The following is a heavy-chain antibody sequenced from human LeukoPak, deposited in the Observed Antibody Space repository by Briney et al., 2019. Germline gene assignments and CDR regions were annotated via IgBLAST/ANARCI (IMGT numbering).Heavy chain of an antibody. V-gene: IGHV4-30-4*01. J-gene: IGHJ5*02. D-gene: IGHD3-9*01. CDR2: IYYSGST. Sequence: PSETLSLTCTVSGGSISSGDYYWSWIRQPPGKGLEWIGYIYYSGSTYYNPSLKSRVTISVDTSKNQFSMKLSSVTAADTAVYYCARWYYDILTGVNWFDPWGQGTLVTVSS. CDR1: GGSISSGDYY. CDR3: ARWYYDILTGVNWFDP.